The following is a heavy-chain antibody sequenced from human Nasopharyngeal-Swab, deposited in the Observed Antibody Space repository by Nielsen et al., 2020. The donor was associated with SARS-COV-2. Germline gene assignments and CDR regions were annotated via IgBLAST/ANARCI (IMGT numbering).Heavy chain of an antibody. J-gene: IGHJ3*02. CDR2: IKQDGSEK. CDR1: GFTFSSYW. D-gene: IGHD3-16*01. V-gene: IGHV3-7*01. CDR3: ARESLAAFDI. Sequence: GESLKISCAASGFTFSSYWMSWVRQAPGKGLEWVANIKQDGSEKYYVDSVKGRFTISRDNAKNSLYLQMNSLRAEDTAVYYYARESLAAFDIWGQGTMVTVSS.